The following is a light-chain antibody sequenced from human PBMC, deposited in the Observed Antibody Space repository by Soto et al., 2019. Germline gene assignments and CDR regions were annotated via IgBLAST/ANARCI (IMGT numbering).Light chain of an antibody. CDR1: SSDVGGYNY. J-gene: IGLJ1*01. CDR3: NSYTSSSTLV. CDR2: EVS. Sequence: SVLTQPASVSGSPGQSITISCTGTSSDVGGYNYVSWYQQHPGKAPKLMIYEVSYRPLGVSNRFSGSKSGNTASLTISGLQAEDEADYYCNSYTSSSTLVFGTGTKVTVL. V-gene: IGLV2-14*01.